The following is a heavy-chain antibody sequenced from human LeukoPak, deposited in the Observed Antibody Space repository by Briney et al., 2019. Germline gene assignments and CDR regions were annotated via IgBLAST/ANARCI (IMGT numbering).Heavy chain of an antibody. D-gene: IGHD6-19*01. J-gene: IGHJ4*02. CDR2: ISYDGSNK. V-gene: IGHV3-30*03. CDR1: GFTFSSYG. CDR3: ARGRRPYSSGHLGY. Sequence: GGSLRLSCAASGFTFSSYGMHWVRQAPGKGLEWVAVISYDGSNKYYADSVKGRFTISRDNSKNTLYLQMNSLRAEDTAVYYCARGRRPYSSGHLGYWGQGTLVTVSS.